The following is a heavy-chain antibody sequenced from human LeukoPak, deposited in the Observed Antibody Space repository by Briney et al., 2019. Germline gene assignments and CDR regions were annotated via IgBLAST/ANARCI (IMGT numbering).Heavy chain of an antibody. CDR2: IIPILGIA. CDR1: GGTFSSYA. Sequence: ASVKVSCKASGGTFSSYAISWVRQAPGQGLEWIGRIIPILGIANYAQKFQGRVTITADKSTSTACMELSSLRSEDTAVYYCARDSGDSSGPLDYWGQGTLVTVSS. V-gene: IGHV1-69*04. CDR3: ARDSGDSSGPLDY. D-gene: IGHD3-22*01. J-gene: IGHJ4*02.